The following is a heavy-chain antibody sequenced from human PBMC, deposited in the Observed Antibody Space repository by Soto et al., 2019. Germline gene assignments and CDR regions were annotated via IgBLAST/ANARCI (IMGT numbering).Heavy chain of an antibody. V-gene: IGHV3-21*01. J-gene: IGHJ3*02. CDR1: GFTFSSYS. CDR3: ARGVHTSELPHAFDI. Sequence: PGGSLRLSCAASGFTFSSYSMNWVRQAPGKGLEWVSSISSSSSYIYYADSVKGRFTISRDNAKNSLYLQMNSLRAEDTAVYYCARGVHTSELPHAFDIWGQGTMVTVSS. CDR2: ISSSSSYI. D-gene: IGHD1-26*01.